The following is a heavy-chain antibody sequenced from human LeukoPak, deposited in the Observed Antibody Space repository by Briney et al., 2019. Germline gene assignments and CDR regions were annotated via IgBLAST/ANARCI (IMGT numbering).Heavy chain of an antibody. D-gene: IGHD3-10*01. CDR1: GFTFSSYS. V-gene: IGHV3-21*01. CDR3: ARDPVPITMVRGVMTEVDY. Sequence: GGSLRLSCAASGFTFSSYSMNWVRQAPGKGLEWVSSISSSSSFIYYADSVKGRFTISRDNAKNSLYLQMNSLRAEDTAVYYCARDPVPITMVRGVMTEVDYWGQGTLVTVSS. J-gene: IGHJ4*02. CDR2: ISSSSSFI.